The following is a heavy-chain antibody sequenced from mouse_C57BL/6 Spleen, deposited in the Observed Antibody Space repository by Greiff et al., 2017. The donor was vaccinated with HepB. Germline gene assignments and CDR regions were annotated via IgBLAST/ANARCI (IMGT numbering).Heavy chain of an antibody. J-gene: IGHJ3*01. CDR3: ARGSVGGGFAY. D-gene: IGHD4-1*01. V-gene: IGHV1-69*01. CDR2: IDPSDSYT. Sequence: QVQLQQPGAELVMPGASVKLSCKASGYTFTSYWMHWVKQRPGQGLEWIGEIDPSDSYTNYNQKFKGKSTLTVDKSSSTAYMQLSSLTSEDSAVYYCARGSVGGGFAYWGQGTLVTVSA. CDR1: GYTFTSYW.